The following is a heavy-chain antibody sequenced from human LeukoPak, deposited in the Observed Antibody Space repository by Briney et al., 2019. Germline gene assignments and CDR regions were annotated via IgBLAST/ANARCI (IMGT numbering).Heavy chain of an antibody. D-gene: IGHD6-19*01. J-gene: IGHJ3*02. V-gene: IGHV6-1*01. CDR2: TYYRSKWYN. CDR1: GDSVSSNSAT. Sequence: SQTLSLTCAISGDSVSSNSATWNWIRQSPSRGLEWLGRTYYRSKWYNDYAVSVKSRITINPDTSKNQFSLQLNSVTPEDTAVYYCARDLLSSGWYVGAFDIWGQGTMVTVSS. CDR3: ARDLLSSGWYVGAFDI.